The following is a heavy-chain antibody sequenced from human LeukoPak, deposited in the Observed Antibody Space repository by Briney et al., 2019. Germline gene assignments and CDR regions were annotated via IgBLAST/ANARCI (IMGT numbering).Heavy chain of an antibody. D-gene: IGHD2-21*01. CDR2: IRYDGSNK. J-gene: IGHJ4*02. CDR3: AARVWYCGGDCYAY. V-gene: IGHV3-30*02. Sequence: GGSLRLSCAASGFTFSSYGMHWVRQAPGKGLEWVAFIRYDGSNKYYADSVKGRFTISRDNAKNSLYLQMNSLRAEDTAVYYCAARVWYCGGDCYAYWGQGTLVTVSS. CDR1: GFTFSSYG.